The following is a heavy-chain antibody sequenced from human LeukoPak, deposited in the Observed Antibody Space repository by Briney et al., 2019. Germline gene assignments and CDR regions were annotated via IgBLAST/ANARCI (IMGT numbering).Heavy chain of an antibody. CDR2: VHYSGTA. J-gene: IGHJ3*02. Sequence: PSETLSLTCTVSDGSITNYDWSWVRQPPGKGLEFIGHVHYSGTANYNPSLRSRVTISIDTSKKHFFLKLKSVTAADTAVYYCARHAPRGYGAFDIWGQGTMVTVSS. CDR1: DGSITNYD. D-gene: IGHD3-10*01. CDR3: ARHAPRGYGAFDI. V-gene: IGHV4-59*08.